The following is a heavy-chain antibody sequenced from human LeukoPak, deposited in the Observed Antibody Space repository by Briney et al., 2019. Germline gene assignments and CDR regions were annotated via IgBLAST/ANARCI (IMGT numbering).Heavy chain of an antibody. CDR2: ISPRGDIT. D-gene: IGHD1-20*01. CDR1: AFTFSNHG. CDR3: AKENRYNWNPYYFDY. V-gene: IGHV3-23*01. Sequence: GGSLRLSCAASAFTFSNHGMNWVRQAPGKGLQWVSGISPRGDITYYADSVKGRFTISRDNSKNTLYLQMNSLRAEDTAVYYCAKENRYNWNPYYFDYWGQGTLVTVSS. J-gene: IGHJ4*02.